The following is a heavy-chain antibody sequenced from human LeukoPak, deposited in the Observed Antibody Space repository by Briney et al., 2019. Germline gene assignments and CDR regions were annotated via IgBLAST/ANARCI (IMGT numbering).Heavy chain of an antibody. Sequence: GGSLRLSCAASGFTFSSYSMNWVRQAPGKGLEWVSSISSSSSYIYYADSVKGRFTISRDNAKNSLYLQVNSLRAEDTALYYCAKVTTGYYYYMDVWGKGTTVTVSS. CDR1: GFTFSSYS. J-gene: IGHJ6*03. CDR2: ISSSSSYI. D-gene: IGHD1-1*01. CDR3: AKVTTGYYYYMDV. V-gene: IGHV3-21*04.